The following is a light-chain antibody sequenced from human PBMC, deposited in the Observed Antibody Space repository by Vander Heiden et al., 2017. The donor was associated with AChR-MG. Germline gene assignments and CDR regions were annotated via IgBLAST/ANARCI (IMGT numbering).Light chain of an antibody. Sequence: QSALTQPASVSGSPGQSITISCTGTSSDVGSSNYVSWYQQHPGKAPKLKIYDVSDRPSGVSNRFSGSKSGNTASLTISGLQAEDEADYYCSSYTSSGAYVFGTGTKVTVL. J-gene: IGLJ1*01. V-gene: IGLV2-14*03. CDR2: DVS. CDR1: SSDVGSSNY. CDR3: SSYTSSGAYV.